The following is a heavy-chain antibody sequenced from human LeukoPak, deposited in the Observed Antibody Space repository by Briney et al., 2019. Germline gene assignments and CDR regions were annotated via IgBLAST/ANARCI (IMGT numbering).Heavy chain of an antibody. J-gene: IGHJ6*03. CDR3: ARRTATYYYYYMDV. V-gene: IGHV3-11*04. CDR2: ISSSGSTI. CDR1: GFKFSDFW. Sequence: GGSLRLSCAASGFKFSDFWMTWVRQAPGKGLEWVSYISSSGSTIYYADSVKGRFTISRDNAKNSLYLQMNSLRAEDTAVYYCARRTATYYYYYMDVWGKGTTVTVSS. D-gene: IGHD5-18*01.